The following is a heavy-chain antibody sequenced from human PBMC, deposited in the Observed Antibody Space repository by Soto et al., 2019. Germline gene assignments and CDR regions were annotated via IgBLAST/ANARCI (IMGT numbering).Heavy chain of an antibody. CDR1: GGSFSGYY. Sequence: KPSETLSLTCAVYGGSFSGYYWSWIRQPPGKGLEWIGEINHSGNTNYNPSLKSRVTISLDTSKNQFSLKLSSVTAADTAVYYCARAPRYCWSSSWRQNPRDQSLYFQHWGQGTLVTFS. D-gene: IGHD6-13*01. J-gene: IGHJ1*01. V-gene: IGHV4-34*01. CDR3: ARAPRYCWSSSWRQNPRDQSLYFQH. CDR2: INHSGNT.